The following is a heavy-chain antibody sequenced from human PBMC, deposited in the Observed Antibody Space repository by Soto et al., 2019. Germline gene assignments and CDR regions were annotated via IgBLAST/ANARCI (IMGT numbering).Heavy chain of an antibody. V-gene: IGHV4-59*01. J-gene: IGHJ4*02. CDR1: GGSISSYY. Sequence: QVQLQESGPGLVKPSETLSLTCTVSGGSISSYYWSWIRQPPGKGLEWIGYIYYSGSTNYNPSLKSRXXIXVXXSKNQFSLKLSSVTAADTAVYYCARVNLRDGYNDYWGQGTLVTVSS. CDR2: IYYSGST. D-gene: IGHD5-12*01. CDR3: ARVNLRDGYNDY.